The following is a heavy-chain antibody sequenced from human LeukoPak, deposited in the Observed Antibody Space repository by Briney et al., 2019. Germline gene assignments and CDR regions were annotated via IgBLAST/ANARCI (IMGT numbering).Heavy chain of an antibody. J-gene: IGHJ3*02. D-gene: IGHD2-2*01. CDR2: IHYSGST. CDR3: VRTRLSDHIVPAAEGAGDACDM. Sequence: NPSETLSLTCTVSGGSISSSRYYWGWIRQPPGKGLEWIGSIHYSGSTYYNPSLKSRVTVSVDTSENQFSQKLSSVAAADTAVYFCVRTRLSDHIVPAAEGAGDACDMWGQGTMVTVSS. CDR1: GGSISSSRYY. V-gene: IGHV4-39*07.